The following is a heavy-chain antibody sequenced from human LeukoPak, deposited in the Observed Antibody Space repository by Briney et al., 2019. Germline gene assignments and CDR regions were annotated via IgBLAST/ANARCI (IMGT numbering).Heavy chain of an antibody. Sequence: ASVKVSCKASGYTFTSYAMNWVRQAPGQGLEWMGWINTNTGNPTYAQGSTGRFVFSLDTSVSTAYLQISSLKAEDTAVYYCARENIAVAGTGYNWFDPWGQGTLVTVSS. D-gene: IGHD6-19*01. CDR3: ARENIAVAGTGYNWFDP. CDR2: INTNTGNP. J-gene: IGHJ5*02. V-gene: IGHV7-4-1*02. CDR1: GYTFTSYA.